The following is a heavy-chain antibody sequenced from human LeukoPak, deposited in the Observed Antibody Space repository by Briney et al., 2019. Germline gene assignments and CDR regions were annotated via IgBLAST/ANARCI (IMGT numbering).Heavy chain of an antibody. CDR1: GFTFTSSA. V-gene: IGHV1-58*02. CDR2: IVVSSGNT. Sequence: GASVKVSCKASGFTFTSSAMQWVRQARGQRLEWIGWIVVSSGNTNYAQKFQERVTVTRDMSTSTAYMELSILRSEDTAVYYCAAAPTKNYDILNNDAFDIWGQGTMVTVSS. J-gene: IGHJ3*02. CDR3: AAAPTKNYDILNNDAFDI. D-gene: IGHD3-9*01.